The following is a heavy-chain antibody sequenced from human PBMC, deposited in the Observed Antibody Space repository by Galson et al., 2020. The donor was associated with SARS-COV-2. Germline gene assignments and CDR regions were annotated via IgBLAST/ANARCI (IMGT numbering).Heavy chain of an antibody. CDR1: GFTFSSYA. CDR2: IFVSGGIT. V-gene: IGHV3-23*01. J-gene: IGHJ4*02. CDR3: AKDRSVYSSDPCDY. D-gene: IGHD1-20*01. Sequence: GGSLRLSCAGSGFTFSSYAMSWVRQAPGKGLQWVSIIFVSGGITYYADSVKGRFTIARDNSKNTLFLQMNSLRVEDTAVYYCAKDRSVYSSDPCDYWGQGTLVTVSS.